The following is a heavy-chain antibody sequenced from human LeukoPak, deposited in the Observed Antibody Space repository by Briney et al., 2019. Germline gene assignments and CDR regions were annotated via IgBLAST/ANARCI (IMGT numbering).Heavy chain of an antibody. CDR1: GFTFSSYA. V-gene: IGHV3-30-3*01. D-gene: IGHD3-3*01. CDR2: ISYDGSNK. CDR3: ARGYYDFWSGSMDV. Sequence: GGSLRLSCAASGFTFSSYAMHWVRQAPGKGLEWVAVISYDGSNKYYADSVKGRFTISRDNSKNTLYLQMNSPRAEDTAVYYCARGYYDFWSGSMDVWGQGTTVTVSS. J-gene: IGHJ6*02.